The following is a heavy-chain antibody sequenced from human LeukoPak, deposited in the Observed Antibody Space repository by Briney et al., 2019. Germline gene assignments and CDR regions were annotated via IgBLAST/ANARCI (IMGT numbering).Heavy chain of an antibody. V-gene: IGHV3-7*01. CDR3: ARDTDGSLDY. D-gene: IGHD1-26*01. CDR2: IKQDGSTR. J-gene: IGHJ4*02. Sequence: WGSLSLTCAVSGYTFSNAWNAWGRQAPAKGLEWVASIKQDGSTRHYADSLNGRFTLSRDTPKNSVYVQMNSLRADDTAVYYCARDTDGSLDYWGQGILVTVAS. CDR1: GYTFSNAW.